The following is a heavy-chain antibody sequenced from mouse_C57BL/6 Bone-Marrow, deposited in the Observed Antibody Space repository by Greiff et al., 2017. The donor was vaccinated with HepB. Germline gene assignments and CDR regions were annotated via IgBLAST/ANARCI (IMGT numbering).Heavy chain of an antibody. Sequence: VQLQQSGAELVRPGASVTLSCKASGYTFTDYEMHWVKQTPVHGLEWIGAIDPETGGTAYNQKFKGKAILTADKSSSTAYMELSSLTSEDSAVYFCARGDYYGSSHWYFDVWGTGTTVTVSS. V-gene: IGHV1-15*01. CDR1: GYTFTDYE. D-gene: IGHD1-1*01. CDR3: ARGDYYGSSHWYFDV. J-gene: IGHJ1*03. CDR2: IDPETGGT.